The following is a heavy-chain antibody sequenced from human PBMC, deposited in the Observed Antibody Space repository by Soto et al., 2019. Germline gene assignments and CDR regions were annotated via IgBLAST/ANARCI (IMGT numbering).Heavy chain of an antibody. CDR1: GYSFTSYG. Sequence: QVQLVQSGAEVKKPGASVKVSCKASGYSFTSYGISWVRQAPGQGRERMGWNSAYNGNTNYAQKLQGRVTMTTDTSTSTAYLELRSLRSDDTAVYYCARICGRFLEWLTPNITYGMDVWGQGTTVTVSS. D-gene: IGHD3-3*01. CDR2: NSAYNGNT. V-gene: IGHV1-18*04. CDR3: ARICGRFLEWLTPNITYGMDV. J-gene: IGHJ6*02.